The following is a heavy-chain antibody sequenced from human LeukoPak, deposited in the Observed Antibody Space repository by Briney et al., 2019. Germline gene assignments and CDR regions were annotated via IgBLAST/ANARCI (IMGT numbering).Heavy chain of an antibody. CDR2: IYYTGST. Sequence: PSETLSLTCTVSGGSISTYYWSWIRQPPRKGLEWIGYIYYTGSTNSNLSLRTRVTISVDRSKNQFSLKLSSVTAADTAVYYCARAGRDGYNLFHYWGQGTLVTVSS. CDR3: ARAGRDGYNLFHY. J-gene: IGHJ4*02. V-gene: IGHV4-59*01. CDR1: GGSISTYY. D-gene: IGHD5-24*01.